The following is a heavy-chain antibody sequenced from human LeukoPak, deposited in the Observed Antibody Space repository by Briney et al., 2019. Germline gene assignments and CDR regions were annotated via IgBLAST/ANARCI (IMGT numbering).Heavy chain of an antibody. V-gene: IGHV3-30*18. Sequence: GGSLRLSCAASGFTFSSYSMNWVRQAPGRGLERVAVISYDGSNKYYADSVKGRFTISRDNSKNTLYLQMNSLRAEDTAVYYCAKVPPDYYDRSYYFDYWGQGTLVTVSS. D-gene: IGHD3-22*01. CDR1: GFTFSSYS. J-gene: IGHJ4*02. CDR2: ISYDGSNK. CDR3: AKVPPDYYDRSYYFDY.